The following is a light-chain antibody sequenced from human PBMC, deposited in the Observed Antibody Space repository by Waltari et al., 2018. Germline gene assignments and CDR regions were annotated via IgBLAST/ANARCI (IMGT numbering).Light chain of an antibody. Sequence: EIVLTQSPGTLSLSPGERATLSCRASQSVSSSYLAWYQQKPGPAHRLLTYGASSRATGIPDRVSGSGSGTDFTLTISRLEPEDFAVYYCQQYGSSPWTFGQGTKVEIK. CDR1: QSVSSSY. J-gene: IGKJ1*01. V-gene: IGKV3-20*01. CDR3: QQYGSSPWT. CDR2: GAS.